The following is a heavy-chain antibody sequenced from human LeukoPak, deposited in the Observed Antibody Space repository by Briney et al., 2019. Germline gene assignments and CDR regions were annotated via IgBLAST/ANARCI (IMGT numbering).Heavy chain of an antibody. CDR2: ISSSSSYI. CDR1: GFTFSTYS. Sequence: PGGSLRLSCAASGFTFSTYSMNWVRQAPGKGLEWVSCISSSSSYIYYADSVKGRFTISRDNAKNSLYLQMNSLRAEDTAVYYFARQDGYNDFDYWGQGTLVTVSS. D-gene: IGHD5-24*01. J-gene: IGHJ4*02. CDR3: ARQDGYNDFDY. V-gene: IGHV3-21*01.